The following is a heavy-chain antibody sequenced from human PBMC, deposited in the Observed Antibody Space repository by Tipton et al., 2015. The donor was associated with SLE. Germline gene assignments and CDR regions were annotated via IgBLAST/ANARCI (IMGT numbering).Heavy chain of an antibody. CDR1: DYSISSGHY. V-gene: IGHV3-7*01. CDR2: IKEDGSER. CDR3: ARGRGRGALDY. J-gene: IGHJ4*02. D-gene: IGHD2-15*01. Sequence: LSLTCAVSDYSISSGHYWGWIRQPPGKGLEWVANIKEDGSERYYVDSVKGRFTISRDKAKNSLYLQMNSLRAEDTAVYYCARGRGRGALDYWGQGTLVTVSS.